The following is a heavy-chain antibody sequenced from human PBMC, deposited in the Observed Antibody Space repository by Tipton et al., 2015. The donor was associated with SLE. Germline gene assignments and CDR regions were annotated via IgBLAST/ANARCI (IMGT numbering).Heavy chain of an antibody. Sequence: TLSLTCTVSGASISSYSWSWIRQPPGKGLEWIGYIYYSGSTNYNPSLKSRVTISVDTSKNQFSLKLSSVTAADTAVYYCARSRRLRFPINWYFDLWGRGTLVTVSS. CDR3: ARSRRLRFPINWYFDL. V-gene: IGHV4-59*12. CDR2: IYYSGST. CDR1: GASISSYS. J-gene: IGHJ2*01. D-gene: IGHD3-3*01.